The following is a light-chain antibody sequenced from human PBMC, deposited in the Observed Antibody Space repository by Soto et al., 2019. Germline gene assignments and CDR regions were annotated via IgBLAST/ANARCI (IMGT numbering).Light chain of an antibody. CDR3: QHYTNWPDRYN. J-gene: IGKJ2*01. CDR1: RGVGTT. CDR2: GSS. V-gene: IGKV3-15*01. Sequence: EMVMTQSPAPLSVSPGERVILSFSASRGVGTTLAWYQQKPGQAPRLLIYGSSTRATGIPASFSGSGSGTDSALTISSPQSEDFAVYYCQHYTNWPDRYNCGHRTKLQIK.